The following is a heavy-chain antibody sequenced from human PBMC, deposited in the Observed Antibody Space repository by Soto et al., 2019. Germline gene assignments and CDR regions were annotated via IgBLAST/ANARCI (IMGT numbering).Heavy chain of an antibody. Sequence: QVQLVQSGAEVKKPGASVKVSCKASGYTFTSYGISGVRQAPGQGLEWMGWISAYNGNTNYAQKLQGRVTMTTDTSTSTAYMELRSRRSDDTAVYYCARDGTVGWVGESDYYYYCMDVWCQGTTVTVSS. D-gene: IGHD3-10*01. CDR2: ISAYNGNT. V-gene: IGHV1-18*01. CDR3: ARDGTVGWVGESDYYYYCMDV. J-gene: IGHJ6*02. CDR1: GYTFTSYG.